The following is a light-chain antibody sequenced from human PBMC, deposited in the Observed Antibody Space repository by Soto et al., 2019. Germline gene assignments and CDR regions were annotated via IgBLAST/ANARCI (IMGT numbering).Light chain of an antibody. CDR2: GAS. CDR3: QQYGTTPFT. J-gene: IGKJ3*01. CDR1: QTVNNNY. Sequence: EIVLTQSPGTLSLSPGERATLSCRASQTVNNNYLTWYQQTPGQAPRLLIYGASSRATGRPDKFSASGSGNDFTLPISRLEPEDLEVYYCQQYGTTPFTFGLGPKVDI. V-gene: IGKV3-20*01.